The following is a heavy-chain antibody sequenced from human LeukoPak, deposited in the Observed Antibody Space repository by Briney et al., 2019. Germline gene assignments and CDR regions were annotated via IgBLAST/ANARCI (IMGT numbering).Heavy chain of an antibody. Sequence: ASVKVSCKSSGYTFTDYYIHWVRQAPGQGLKWMGWINPNTGGAHYAQKFQGRVTMTRDTSISTAYMEVSRLRSDDTAVFYCARDRHNWNSNMFDYWGQGTLVTVSS. CDR2: INPNTGGA. J-gene: IGHJ4*02. CDR3: ARDRHNWNSNMFDY. V-gene: IGHV1-2*02. CDR1: GYTFTDYY. D-gene: IGHD1-20*01.